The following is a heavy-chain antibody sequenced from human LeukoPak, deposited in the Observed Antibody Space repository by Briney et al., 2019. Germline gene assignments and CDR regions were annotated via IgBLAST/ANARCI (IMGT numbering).Heavy chain of an antibody. CDR2: IIPIFGTA. CDR3: ASSGWGGLWAVANDYYYYGMDV. V-gene: IGHV1-69*06. D-gene: IGHD6-19*01. CDR1: GGTLSSYA. J-gene: IGHJ6*04. Sequence: LVKVSCKASGGTLSSYAISWVRQAPRQGLEWMGGIIPIFGTANYAQKFQGRVTITADKSTSTAYMELSSLRSEDTAVYYCASSGWGGLWAVANDYYYYGMDVWGKGTTVTVSS.